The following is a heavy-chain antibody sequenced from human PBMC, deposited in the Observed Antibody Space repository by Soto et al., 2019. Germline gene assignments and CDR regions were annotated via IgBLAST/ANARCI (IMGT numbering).Heavy chain of an antibody. CDR3: ARDNGYSYGYYYYGMDV. V-gene: IGHV1-18*01. J-gene: IGHJ6*02. CDR1: GYTFTSYG. CDR2: ISAYNGNT. Sequence: ASVKVSCKASGYTFTSYGISWVRQAPGQGLEWMGWISAYNGNTNYAQKLQGRVTMTTDTSTSTAYMELSSLRSEDTAVYYCARDNGYSYGYYYYGMDVWGQGTTVTVS. D-gene: IGHD5-18*01.